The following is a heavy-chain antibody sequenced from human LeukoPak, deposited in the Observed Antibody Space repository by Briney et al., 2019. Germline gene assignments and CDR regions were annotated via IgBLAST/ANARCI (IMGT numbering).Heavy chain of an antibody. CDR3: ASRPSMMTRRWRDY. D-gene: IGHD4-23*01. Sequence: GGSLRLSCAAFGFTFNSYWMSWVRQAPGKGLEWVANIKQDGSEKYYVDSVKGRFTISRDNAKNSLYLQMNSLRAEDTAVYYCASRPSMMTRRWRDYWGQGTLVTVSS. V-gene: IGHV3-7*01. CDR2: IKQDGSEK. J-gene: IGHJ4*02. CDR1: GFTFNSYW.